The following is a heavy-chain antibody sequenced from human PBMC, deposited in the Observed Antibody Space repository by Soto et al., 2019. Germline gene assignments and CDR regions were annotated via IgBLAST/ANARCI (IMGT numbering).Heavy chain of an antibody. Sequence: QVQLQESGPRLVKPSGTLSLTCAVSGGSISSSYWWSWVRQSPGKGLEWIGEIYHSGSTNYNPSLKSRVTISIDKSKKQLSLKLNAVTAADTAVYVCASRPRRATTHFGDYWGQGTLVTVSS. J-gene: IGHJ4*02. CDR1: GGSISSSYW. CDR3: ASRPRRATTHFGDY. V-gene: IGHV4-4*02. CDR2: IYHSGST. D-gene: IGHD5-12*01.